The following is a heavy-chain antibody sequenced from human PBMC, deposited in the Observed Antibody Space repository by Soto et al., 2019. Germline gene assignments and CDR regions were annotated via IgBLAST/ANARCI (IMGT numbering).Heavy chain of an antibody. V-gene: IGHV1-69*02. CDR2: INSILGIS. CDR1: GGTFNSDT. D-gene: IGHD3-16*01. J-gene: IGHJ5*01. Sequence: QVQLVQSGAEVKEPGSSVKVSCKASGGTFNSDTINWVRQAPGQGLEWMGRINSILGISNYAQKFQGRIAITADKSTNSGYMDLSSLRSADTAVYYCARGPVRGMGGDSWGQGTLVTVSS. CDR3: ARGPVRGMGGDS.